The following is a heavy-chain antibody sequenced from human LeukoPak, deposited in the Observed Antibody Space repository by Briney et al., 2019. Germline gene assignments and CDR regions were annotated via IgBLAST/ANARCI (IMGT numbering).Heavy chain of an antibody. D-gene: IGHD5-18*01. CDR1: GFAFSSYA. V-gene: IGHV3-23*01. CDR2: ISGSGGST. Sequence: GGSLRLSCAASGFAFSSYAMSWVRQAPGQGLEWVSGISGSGGSTYYAASVKSRFTISRDNSRNTLYLQMNCLRAEYTAVYYCAASDTAMVPGYFDYWGQGTLVTVSS. J-gene: IGHJ4*02. CDR3: AASDTAMVPGYFDY.